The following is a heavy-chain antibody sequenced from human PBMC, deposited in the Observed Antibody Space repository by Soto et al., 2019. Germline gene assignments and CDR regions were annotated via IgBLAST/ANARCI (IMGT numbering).Heavy chain of an antibody. D-gene: IGHD5-18*01. CDR3: ARQNRDTPMVPFDV. V-gene: IGHV1-69*01. J-gene: IGHJ4*02. CDR2: LVPQFGTP. CDR1: RGTFNRYA. Sequence: QVQLVQSGAEVKKPGSLVKVSCLASRGTFNRYAINWVRQAPGHGLEWLGALVPQFGTPNYAQKFQDRVTIVADESTNTTSMELRGLTSYDTAVYYCARQNRDTPMVPFDVWGQGTLVTVSS.